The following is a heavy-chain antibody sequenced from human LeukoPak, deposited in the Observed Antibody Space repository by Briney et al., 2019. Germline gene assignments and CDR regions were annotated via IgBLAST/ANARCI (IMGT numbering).Heavy chain of an antibody. J-gene: IGHJ6*02. CDR1: GFTFSNFA. D-gene: IGHD5-12*01. V-gene: IGHV3-30*04. Sequence: GRSLRLSCVASGFTFSNFALHWVRQAPGKGLEWVAVISSDGSNKFYADSVQGRFTISRDNPVDTVFLQMNSLRADDTAVYYCTRDDVLSGYVPYYYAMDVWGQGTTVTVSS. CDR3: TRDDVLSGYVPYYYAMDV. CDR2: ISSDGSNK.